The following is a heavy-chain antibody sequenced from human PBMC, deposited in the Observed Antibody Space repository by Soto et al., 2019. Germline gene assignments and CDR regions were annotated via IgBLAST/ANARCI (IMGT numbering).Heavy chain of an antibody. D-gene: IGHD1-26*01. Sequence: SETLSLTCAVSGGSISSGGYSWSWIRQPKGKGLEWIGYIYHSGSTYYNPSLKSRVTISVDRSKNQFSLKLSSVTAADTAVYYCAGGPGVGRNYWGQGTLVTVSS. CDR3: AGGPGVGRNY. CDR1: GGSISSGGYS. V-gene: IGHV4-30-2*01. J-gene: IGHJ4*02. CDR2: IYHSGST.